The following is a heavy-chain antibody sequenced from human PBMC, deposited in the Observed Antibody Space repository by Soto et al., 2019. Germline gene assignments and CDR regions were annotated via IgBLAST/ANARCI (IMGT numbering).Heavy chain of an antibody. V-gene: IGHV4-59*01. J-gene: IGHJ6*02. Sequence: SETLSLTCTVSGGSISSYYWSWIRQPPGKGLEWIGYIYYSGSTNYNPSLKSRVTISVDTSKNQFSLKLSSVTAADTAVYYCAIGGGIAAAGTLYYYGMDVWGQGTTVTVSS. D-gene: IGHD6-13*01. CDR2: IYYSGST. CDR3: AIGGGIAAAGTLYYYGMDV. CDR1: GGSISSYY.